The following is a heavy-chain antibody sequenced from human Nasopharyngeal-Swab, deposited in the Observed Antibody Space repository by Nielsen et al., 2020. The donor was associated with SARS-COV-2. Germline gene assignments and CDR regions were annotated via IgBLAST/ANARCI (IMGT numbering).Heavy chain of an antibody. D-gene: IGHD2-15*01. CDR2: IRSKGNTYAT. CDR3: TRCGGGCYSGRDY. J-gene: IGHJ4*02. Sequence: GESLKIPCAAPGFTFSDSAIHWVRQASGKGLEWVGRIRSKGNTYATAYAASVKGRFIIFRDDPTNTAYLQMNSLKTEDTAVYYCTRCGGGCYSGRDYWGQGTLVTVSS. CDR1: GFTFSDSA. V-gene: IGHV3-73*01.